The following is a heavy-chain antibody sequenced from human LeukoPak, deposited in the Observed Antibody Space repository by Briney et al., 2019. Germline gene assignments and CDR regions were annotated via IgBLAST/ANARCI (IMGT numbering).Heavy chain of an antibody. CDR3: ARVFVRILDY. D-gene: IGHD3-3*01. J-gene: IGHJ4*02. Sequence: GGSLRLSCAASGFTVSSNYMSWVRQAPGKGLEWDSVLYSGGSTYYADSVKGRFTISTDISKNTLYLQMNSLRAEDTAVYYCARVFVRILDYWGQGTLVTVSS. V-gene: IGHV3-53*01. CDR1: GFTVSSNY. CDR2: LYSGGST.